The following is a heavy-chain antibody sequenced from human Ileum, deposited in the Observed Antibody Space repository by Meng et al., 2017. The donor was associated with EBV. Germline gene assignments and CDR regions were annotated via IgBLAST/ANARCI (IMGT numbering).Heavy chain of an antibody. V-gene: IGHV4-34*01. CDR3: ASHPGGNSQYYSSGDDY. CDR2: INHRGGA. Sequence: QVQLQQLGAVLLKPSETLSLTCAVYGGSFSGYYWSWIRQPPGKGLEWIGEINHRGGAFYNPSLKSRVTMSIDTSKNQFSLKLNSVTAADTAVYYCASHPGGNSQYYSSGDDYWGQGALVTVSS. D-gene: IGHD3-22*01. J-gene: IGHJ4*02. CDR1: GGSFSGYY.